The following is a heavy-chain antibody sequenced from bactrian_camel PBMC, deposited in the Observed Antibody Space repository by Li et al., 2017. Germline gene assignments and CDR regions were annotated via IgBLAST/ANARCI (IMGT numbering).Heavy chain of an antibody. CDR3: AADSVGPIGMLNPQPADFNY. CDR2: IYFGGGST. J-gene: IGHJ6*01. CDR1: QLPYSTGC. Sequence: VQLVESGGGSVQAGGSLRLSCAASQLPYSTGCMGWFRQAPGQEREWVASIYFGGGSTHVAESVKGRFTISQDYSKNTLYLQMNSLKLEDTAMYYCAADSVGPIGMLNPQPADFNYWGQGTQVTVS. D-gene: IGHD2*01. V-gene: IGHV3S31*01.